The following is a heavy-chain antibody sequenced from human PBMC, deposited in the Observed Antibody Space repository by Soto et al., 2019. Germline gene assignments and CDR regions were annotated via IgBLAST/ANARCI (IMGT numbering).Heavy chain of an antibody. J-gene: IGHJ5*01. CDR2: ITFNGATT. Sequence: PGGSLRLSCAASEFTFKNYVMTWVRQAPGKGLEWVSAITFNGATTYYADSVKGRFAISRDNSKATLYLQMNSLRADDTAVYYCAKKDPWFDSWGQGTLVTVSS. V-gene: IGHV3-23*01. CDR3: AKKDPWFDS. CDR1: EFTFKNYV.